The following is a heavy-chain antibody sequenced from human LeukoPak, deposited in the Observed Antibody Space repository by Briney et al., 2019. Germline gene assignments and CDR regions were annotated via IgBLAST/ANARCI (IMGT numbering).Heavy chain of an antibody. V-gene: IGHV3-30-3*01. Sequence: PGGSLRLSCAASGFTFSSYAMHWVRQAPGKGLEWVAVISYDGSNKYYADSVKGRFTISRDNSKNTLCLQMNSLRAEDTAVYYCAREAYRWELLTSYDAFDIWGQGTMVTVSS. J-gene: IGHJ3*02. D-gene: IGHD1-26*01. CDR1: GFTFSSYA. CDR2: ISYDGSNK. CDR3: AREAYRWELLTSYDAFDI.